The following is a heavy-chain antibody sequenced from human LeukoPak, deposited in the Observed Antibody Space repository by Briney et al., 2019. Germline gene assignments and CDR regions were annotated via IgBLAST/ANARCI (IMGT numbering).Heavy chain of an antibody. J-gene: IGHJ6*03. CDR3: ARANYDFWSGSPTYYYYYYMDV. Sequence: GGSLRLSCXASGFTFSTYWMSWVRQATGKGLEWVANIKQHGSEKYYVDSVKGRFTISRDNAKNSLYLQMNSLRAEDTAVYYCARANYDFWSGSPTYYYYYYMDVWGKGTTVTVSS. V-gene: IGHV3-7*01. D-gene: IGHD3-3*01. CDR2: IKQHGSEK. CDR1: GFTFSTYW.